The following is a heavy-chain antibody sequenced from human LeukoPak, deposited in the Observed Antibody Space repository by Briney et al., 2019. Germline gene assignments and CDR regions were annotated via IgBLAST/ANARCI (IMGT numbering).Heavy chain of an antibody. CDR3: ARGSEGDYYDSSGFFKSRTYYFDY. CDR1: GGSISSYY. J-gene: IGHJ4*02. D-gene: IGHD3-22*01. CDR2: IYTSGST. V-gene: IGHV4-4*07. Sequence: SETLSLTCTVSGGSISSYYWSWIRQPAGKGLEWIGRIYTSGSTNYNPSLKSRVTMSVDTSKNQFSLKLSSVTAADTAVYYCARGSEGDYYDSSGFFKSRTYYFDYWGQGTLVTVSS.